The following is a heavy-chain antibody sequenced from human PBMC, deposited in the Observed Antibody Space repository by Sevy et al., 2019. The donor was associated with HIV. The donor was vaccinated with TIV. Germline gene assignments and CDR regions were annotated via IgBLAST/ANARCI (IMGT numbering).Heavy chain of an antibody. CDR1: GFAFSDYFA. CDR2: ISYDESDK. D-gene: IGHD4-17*01. J-gene: IGHJ6*02. Sequence: GGSLRLSCAASGFAFSDYFAMHWVRQAPGKGLEWVALISYDESDKYYADSVKGRFTISRDNFKNTLYLQMNSLTTEETAVYYCARPRENYVDHYFFFAMDVWGQGTTVTVSS. V-gene: IGHV3-30-3*01. CDR3: ARPRENYVDHYFFFAMDV.